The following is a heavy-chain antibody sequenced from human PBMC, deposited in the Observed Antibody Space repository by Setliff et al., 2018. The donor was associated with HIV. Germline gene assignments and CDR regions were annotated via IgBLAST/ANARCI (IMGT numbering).Heavy chain of an antibody. CDR2: IIHSGGT. V-gene: IGHV4-34*01. J-gene: IGHJ4*02. Sequence: PSETLSLTCAVYGGSFSGYYWTWLRQPPGRGLEWIGEIIHSGGTNYNRSLKSRVTISVDTSKNQFSLNLSSVTAADTAVYYCARGGLGVVGAIDYWRQGTLVTVSS. D-gene: IGHD2-15*01. CDR3: ARGGLGVVGAIDY. CDR1: GGSFSGYY.